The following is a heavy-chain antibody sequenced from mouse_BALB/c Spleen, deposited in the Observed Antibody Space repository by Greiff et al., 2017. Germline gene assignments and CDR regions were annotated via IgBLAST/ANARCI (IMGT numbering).Heavy chain of an antibody. CDR1: GYTFTSYW. CDR2: IDPSDSET. J-gene: IGHJ4*01. CDR3: ARLDAMDY. Sequence: QVQLQQSGAELVKPGAPVKLSCKASGYTFTSYWMNWVKQRPGRGLEWIGRIDPSDSETHYNQKFKDKATLTVDKSSSTAYIQLSSLTSEDSAVYYCARLDAMDYWGQGTSVTVSS. V-gene: IGHV1-69*02.